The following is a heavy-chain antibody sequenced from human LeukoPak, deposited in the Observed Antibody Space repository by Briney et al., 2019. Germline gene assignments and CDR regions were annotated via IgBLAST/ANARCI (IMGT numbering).Heavy chain of an antibody. CDR1: GYSISSGYY. D-gene: IGHD4-17*01. CDR2: IYHSGST. CDR3: ATIYGDYYFDY. V-gene: IGHV4-38-2*01. Sequence: SETLSLTCAVSGYSISSGYYWGWIRQPPGKRLEWIGSIYHSGSTYYNPSLKSRVTISVDTSKNQFSLKLSSVTAADTAVYYCATIYGDYYFDYWGQGTLVTVSS. J-gene: IGHJ4*02.